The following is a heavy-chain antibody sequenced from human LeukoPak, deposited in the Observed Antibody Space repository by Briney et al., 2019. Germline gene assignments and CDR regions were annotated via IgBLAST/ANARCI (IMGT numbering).Heavy chain of an antibody. CDR1: GFTFSSYD. Sequence: GGSLRLSCAASGFTFSSYDMHWVRQAAGKGLEWVSPVGTAGDTYYAGSVKGRFTISRGNAKNSLYLQMNSLRAGDTAMYYCARSPRGSSGWSFYFDYWGQGTLVTVSS. D-gene: IGHD6-19*01. CDR2: VGTAGDT. J-gene: IGHJ4*02. CDR3: ARSPRGSSGWSFYFDY. V-gene: IGHV3-13*01.